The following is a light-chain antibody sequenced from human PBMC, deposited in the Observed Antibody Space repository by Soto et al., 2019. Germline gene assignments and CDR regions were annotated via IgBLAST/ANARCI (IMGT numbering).Light chain of an antibody. CDR1: SFNIEYNF. V-gene: IGLV1-51*02. Sequence: QSVLTQPPSVSAAPGQEVTIFCSGSSFNIEYNFVSWYQQLPGTAPKLLICEDDMRPSGIPDRFSASKSGSSATLGITGLQTGDEADYFCGTWDSSLNSVVFGGGTKLTVL. J-gene: IGLJ2*01. CDR3: GTWDSSLNSVV. CDR2: EDD.